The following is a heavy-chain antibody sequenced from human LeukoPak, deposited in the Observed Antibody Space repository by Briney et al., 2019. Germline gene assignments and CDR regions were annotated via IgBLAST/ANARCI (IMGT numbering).Heavy chain of an antibody. CDR3: ARALGYCSGGSCYSSWFDP. Sequence: SVKVSCKASGGTFSGYAISWVRQAPGQGLEWMGGIIPIFGTANYAQKFQGRVTITTDESTSTAYMELSSLRSEDTAVYYCARALGYCSGGSCYSSWFDPWGQGTLVTVSS. V-gene: IGHV1-69*05. D-gene: IGHD2-15*01. CDR1: GGTFSGYA. CDR2: IIPIFGTA. J-gene: IGHJ5*02.